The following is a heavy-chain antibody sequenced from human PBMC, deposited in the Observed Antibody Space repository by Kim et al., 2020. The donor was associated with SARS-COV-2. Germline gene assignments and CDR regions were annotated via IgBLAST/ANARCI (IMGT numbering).Heavy chain of an antibody. Sequence: ADSVKGRFTISRDNAKNTLYLQMNSRRAEDTAVYYCARGRDYGDYSHGDYWGQGTLVTVSS. D-gene: IGHD4-17*01. J-gene: IGHJ4*02. CDR3: ARGRDYGDYSHGDY. V-gene: IGHV3-74*01.